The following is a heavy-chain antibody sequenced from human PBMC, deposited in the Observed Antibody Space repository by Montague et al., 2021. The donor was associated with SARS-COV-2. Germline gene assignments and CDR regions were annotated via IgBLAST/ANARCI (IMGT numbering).Heavy chain of an antibody. J-gene: IGHJ6*02. CDR3: ARDGGIGDSGSNTWSYYYYGMDV. CDR1: GGSISSGSYY. Sequence: TLSLTCTVSGGSISSGSYYWSWIRQPAGKGLEWTGRIYTSGSTNCNPSLKSRVTISVDTSKNQFSLKLSSVTAADTAVYYCARDGGIGDSGSNTWSYYYYGMDVWGQGTTVTVSS. CDR2: IYTSGST. V-gene: IGHV4-61*02. D-gene: IGHD3-22*01.